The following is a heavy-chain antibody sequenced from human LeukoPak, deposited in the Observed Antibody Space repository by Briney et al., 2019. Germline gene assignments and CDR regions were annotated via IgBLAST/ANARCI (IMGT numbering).Heavy chain of an antibody. D-gene: IGHD2/OR15-2a*01. Sequence: GGSLRLSCAASGFTFSSYNTNWVRQAPGKGLEWVSSISSSSNYINYADSVKGRFTISRDNAKNSLYLQMNSLRAEDTAVYYCARRGNTGIDYWGQGTLVTVSS. CDR3: ARRGNTGIDY. J-gene: IGHJ4*02. V-gene: IGHV3-21*01. CDR1: GFTFSSYN. CDR2: ISSSSNYI.